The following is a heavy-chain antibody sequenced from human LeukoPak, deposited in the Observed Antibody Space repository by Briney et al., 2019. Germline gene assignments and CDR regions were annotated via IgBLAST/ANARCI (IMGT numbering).Heavy chain of an antibody. D-gene: IGHD6-13*01. CDR1: GGTFSSYA. Sequence: VASVKVSCKASGGTFSSYAISWVRQAPGQGLEWMGGIIPMFGTANYAQKFQGRVTITADKSTSTAYMELSSLRSEDTAVYYCASTVRTPISSTWYNYHYYYYMDVWGKGTTVTVSS. V-gene: IGHV1-69*06. CDR2: IIPMFGTA. J-gene: IGHJ6*03. CDR3: ASTVRTPISSTWYNYHYYYYMDV.